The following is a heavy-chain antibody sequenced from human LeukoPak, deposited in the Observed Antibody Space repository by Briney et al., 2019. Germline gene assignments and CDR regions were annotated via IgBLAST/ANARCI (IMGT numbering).Heavy chain of an antibody. CDR3: ARRRDFLDY. D-gene: IGHD3-3*01. CDR1: GGSISNYY. Sequence: SETLSLTCTVPGGSISNYYWTWIRQPPGKGLEWIGYFSTTGRTNYNPSLQSRVSLSVDTSKNQLSLKLSSVAAADTAVYYCARRRDFLDYWGQGTLVTVSS. J-gene: IGHJ4*02. V-gene: IGHV4-4*08. CDR2: FSTTGRT.